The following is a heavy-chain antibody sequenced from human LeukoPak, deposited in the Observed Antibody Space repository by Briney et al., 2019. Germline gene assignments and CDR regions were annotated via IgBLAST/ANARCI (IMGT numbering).Heavy chain of an antibody. CDR3: AKDPAAGLLLYYFDY. V-gene: IGHV3-30*18. CDR1: GFTFSSYG. Sequence: PGGSLRLSCAASGFTFSSYGMHWVRQAPGKGLEWVAVISYDGSNKYYADSVKGRFTISRDNSKNTLYLQMNSLGAEDTAVYYCAKDPAAGLLLYYFDYWGQGTLVTVSS. CDR2: ISYDGSNK. D-gene: IGHD6-13*01. J-gene: IGHJ4*02.